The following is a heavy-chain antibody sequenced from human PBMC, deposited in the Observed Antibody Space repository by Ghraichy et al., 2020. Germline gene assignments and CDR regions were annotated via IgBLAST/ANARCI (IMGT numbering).Heavy chain of an antibody. V-gene: IGHV3-13*01. CDR2: IGTAGDT. CDR1: GFSISNYD. J-gene: IGHJ4*02. Sequence: LSLTCAASGFSISNYDMNWIRQVTGKGLEWVSTIGTAGDTHYPGSVKGRFTISRENAKNSLYLQMNSLRAGDTAVYYCARVRSGGWSDYWGQGTLVTVSS. D-gene: IGHD6-19*01. CDR3: ARVRSGGWSDY.